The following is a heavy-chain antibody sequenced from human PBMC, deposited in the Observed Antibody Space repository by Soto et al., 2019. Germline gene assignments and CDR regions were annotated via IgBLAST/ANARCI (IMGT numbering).Heavy chain of an antibody. CDR3: ARIPRVRGVIIQRVDY. D-gene: IGHD3-10*01. Sequence: QVQLQQWGAGLLKPSETLSLTCAVYGGSFSGYYWSWNRQPPGKGLEWIGEINHSGSTNYNPSLKSRVTISVDTSKNQFSLKLSSVTAADTAVYYCARIPRVRGVIIQRVDYWGQGTLVTVSS. V-gene: IGHV4-34*01. CDR1: GGSFSGYY. J-gene: IGHJ4*02. CDR2: INHSGST.